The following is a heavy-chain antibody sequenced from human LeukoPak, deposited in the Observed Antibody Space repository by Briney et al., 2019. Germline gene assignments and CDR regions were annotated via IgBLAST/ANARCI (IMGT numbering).Heavy chain of an antibody. J-gene: IGHJ4*02. D-gene: IGHD2-15*01. CDR2: IYPGDSDT. V-gene: IGHV5-51*01. CDR3: ARARYCSGGSCYAEY. Sequence: KPGESLKISCKGSGYSFTTYWIGWVRQMPGKGLEWMGIIYPGDSDTRYSPSFQGQVTISADKTISTAYLQWGSLKASDTAMYYCARARYCSGGSCYAEYWGQGTLVTVSS. CDR1: GYSFTTYW.